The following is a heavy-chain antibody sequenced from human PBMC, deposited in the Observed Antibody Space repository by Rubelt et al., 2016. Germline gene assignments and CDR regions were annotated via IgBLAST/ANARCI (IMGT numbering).Heavy chain of an antibody. Sequence: TYAMHWVRQAPGKGLEWVGIISYDGTNKYYADSVKGRFTISRDNSENTLYLQMNSLRPEDAAVYYCARDIPAPGNYFYYYGMDVWGQGTTVTVSS. D-gene: IGHD2-2*02. CDR2: ISYDGTNK. CDR1: TYA. CDR3: ARDIPAPGNYFYYYGMDV. V-gene: IGHV3-30*04. J-gene: IGHJ6*02.